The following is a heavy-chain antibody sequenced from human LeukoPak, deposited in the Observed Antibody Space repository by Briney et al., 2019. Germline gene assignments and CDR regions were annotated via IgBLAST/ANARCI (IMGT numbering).Heavy chain of an antibody. J-gene: IGHJ4*02. D-gene: IGHD5-12*01. Sequence: PGGSLRLSCAASGFTFSTNAMSWVRQAPGKGLEWVSAISGRTGSTYYSDSVKGRFTIPRDNSKSTLYLQMDSLRAEDTAVYYCAKCGNSGCHLIDYWGQGTLVTVSS. CDR2: ISGRTGST. CDR3: AKCGNSGCHLIDY. CDR1: GFTFSTNA. V-gene: IGHV3-23*01.